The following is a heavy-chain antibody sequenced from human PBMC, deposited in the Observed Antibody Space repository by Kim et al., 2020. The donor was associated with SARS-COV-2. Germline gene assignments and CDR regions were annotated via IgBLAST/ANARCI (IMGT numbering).Heavy chain of an antibody. D-gene: IGHD5-18*01. Sequence: LKSRFTISRDNSKNTLYLQMNSLRAEDTAVYYCVKGEYSYGLYYFDYWGQGTLVTVSS. CDR3: VKGEYSYGLYYFDY. J-gene: IGHJ4*02. V-gene: IGHV3-30*02.